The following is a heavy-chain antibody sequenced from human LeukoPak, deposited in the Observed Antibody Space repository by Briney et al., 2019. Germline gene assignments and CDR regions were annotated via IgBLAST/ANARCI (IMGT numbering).Heavy chain of an antibody. CDR1: GFTFSSYT. CDR3: AKVDGPYHYYGMDV. J-gene: IGHJ6*02. Sequence: GGSLRLSCAASGFTFSSYTMNWVRQAPGKGLEWVSSISSSSSYIYYADSLKGRFTISRDNAKNSLYPQMNSLRAEDTAVYYCAKVDGPYHYYGMDVWGQGTTVTVSS. V-gene: IGHV3-21*01. CDR2: ISSSSSYI. D-gene: IGHD5-24*01.